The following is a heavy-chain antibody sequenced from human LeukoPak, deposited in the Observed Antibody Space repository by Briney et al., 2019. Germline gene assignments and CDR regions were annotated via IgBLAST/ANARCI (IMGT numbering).Heavy chain of an antibody. CDR2: INPNSGGT. CDR1: GYTFTGYY. J-gene: IGHJ6*03. Sequence: ASVKVSCKASGYTFTGYYMHWVRQAPGQGLEWMGRINPNSGGTNYAQKFQGRVTMTRDTSISTDYMELSRLRSDDTAVYYCARAATRGGEDYYYMDVWGKGTTVTVSS. D-gene: IGHD6-25*01. CDR3: ARAATRGGEDYYYMDV. V-gene: IGHV1-2*06.